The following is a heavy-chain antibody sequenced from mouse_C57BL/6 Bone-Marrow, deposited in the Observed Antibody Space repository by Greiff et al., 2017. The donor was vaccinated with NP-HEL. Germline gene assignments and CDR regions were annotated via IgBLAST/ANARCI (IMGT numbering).Heavy chain of an antibody. D-gene: IGHD2-3*01. V-gene: IGHV5-4*01. CDR1: GFTFSSYA. CDR3: ARDLYDGYYLFAY. Sequence: EVKVVESGGGLVKPGGSLKLSCAASGFTFSSYAMSWVRQTPEKRLEWVATISDGGSYTYYPDNVKGRFTISRDNAKNNLYLQMSHLKSEDTAMYYCARDLYDGYYLFAYWGQGTLVTVSA. J-gene: IGHJ3*01. CDR2: ISDGGSYT.